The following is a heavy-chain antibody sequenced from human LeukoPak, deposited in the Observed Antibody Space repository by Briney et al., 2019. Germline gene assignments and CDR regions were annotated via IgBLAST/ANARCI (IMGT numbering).Heavy chain of an antibody. CDR3: ARDIRLQSYYFDY. CDR2: INPNSGGT. Sequence: ASVKVSCKASGYTFTGYYMHWVRQAPGQGLEWMGWINPNSGGTNYAQKFQGRVTMTRDTSISTAYMELSRLRSDDTAVYYCARDIRLQSYYFDYWGQGTPVTVSS. CDR1: GYTFTGYY. J-gene: IGHJ4*02. V-gene: IGHV1-2*02. D-gene: IGHD4-4*01.